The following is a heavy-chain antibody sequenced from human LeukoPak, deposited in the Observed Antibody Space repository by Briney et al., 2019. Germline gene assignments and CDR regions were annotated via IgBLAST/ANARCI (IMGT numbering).Heavy chain of an antibody. V-gene: IGHV3-74*01. CDR2: INTDGTRT. J-gene: IGHJ4*02. CDR3: ARGNFYSGSGSSPLDY. Sequence: GGSLRLSCAASGFTFNSYWMHWVRQVPGKGLVWVSRINTDGTRTNYVDSAKGRFTISRDNAKNTLFLQMNSLGAEDSAVYYCARGNFYSGSGSSPLDYWGQGTLVTVSS. D-gene: IGHD3-10*01. CDR1: GFTFNSYW.